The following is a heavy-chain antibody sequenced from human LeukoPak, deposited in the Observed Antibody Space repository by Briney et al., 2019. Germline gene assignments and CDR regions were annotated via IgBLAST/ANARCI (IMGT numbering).Heavy chain of an antibody. D-gene: IGHD6-13*01. J-gene: IGHJ4*02. CDR3: ARGIAAAGTGYFDY. CDR1: GFTFSSYA. V-gene: IGHV4-59*01. Sequence: PGGSLRLSCAASGFTFSSYAMSWIRQPPGKGLEWIGYIYYSGSTNYNPSLKSRVTISVDTSKNQFSLKLSSVTAADTAVYYCARGIAAAGTGYFDYWGQGTLVTVSS. CDR2: IYYSGST.